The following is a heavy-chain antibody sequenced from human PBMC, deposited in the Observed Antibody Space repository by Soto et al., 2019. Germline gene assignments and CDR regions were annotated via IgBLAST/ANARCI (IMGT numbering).Heavy chain of an antibody. CDR1: GGSISSYY. Sequence: SETLSLTCTVSGGSISSYYWSWIRQPPGKGLEWIGYIYYSGSTNYNPSLKSRVTISVDTSKNQFSLKLSSVTAADTAVYYCARLTSSSWYYFDYWGQGTLVTVSS. V-gene: IGHV4-59*08. D-gene: IGHD6-13*01. CDR2: IYYSGST. J-gene: IGHJ4*02. CDR3: ARLTSSSWYYFDY.